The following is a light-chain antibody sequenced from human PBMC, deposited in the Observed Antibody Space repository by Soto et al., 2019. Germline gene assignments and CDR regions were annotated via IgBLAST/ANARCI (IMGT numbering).Light chain of an antibody. CDR2: YDD. J-gene: IGLJ2*01. CDR1: SSNIGNNA. V-gene: IGLV1-36*01. CDR3: AAWDDSLNGPV. Sequence: QSVLTQPPSVSAASRQRVTISCSGSSSNIGNNAVNWYQQLPGKAPKLLIYYDDLLPSGVSDRFSGSKSGTSASLAISGLQSEDEADYYCAAWDDSLNGPVFGGGTKLTVL.